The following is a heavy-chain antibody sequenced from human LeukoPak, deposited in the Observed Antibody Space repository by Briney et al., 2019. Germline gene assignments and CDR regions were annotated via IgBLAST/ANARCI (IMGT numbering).Heavy chain of an antibody. CDR2: IRYDGSNK. D-gene: IGHD3-3*01. J-gene: IGHJ5*02. Sequence: PGGSLRLSCAASGFTFSSYGMHWVRQAPGKGLEWVAFIRYDGSNKYYADSVKGRFTISRDNSKNTLYLQMNSLRAEDTAVYCCAKSSRITIFGVVSNWFDPWGQGTLVTVSS. V-gene: IGHV3-30*02. CDR1: GFTFSSYG. CDR3: AKSSRITIFGVVSNWFDP.